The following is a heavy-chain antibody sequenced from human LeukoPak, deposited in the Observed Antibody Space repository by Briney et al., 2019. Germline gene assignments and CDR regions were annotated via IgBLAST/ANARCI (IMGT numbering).Heavy chain of an antibody. Sequence: PSETLSLTCAVYGGSFSGYYWSWICQPPGKGLEWIREINHSGSTNYNPSLKSRVTISVDTSKNQFSLKLSSVTAADTAVYYCARGRGWFGELRKRWFDPWGQGTLVTVSS. CDR3: ARGRGWFGELRKRWFDP. D-gene: IGHD3-10*01. V-gene: IGHV4-34*01. CDR1: GGSFSGYY. CDR2: INHSGST. J-gene: IGHJ5*02.